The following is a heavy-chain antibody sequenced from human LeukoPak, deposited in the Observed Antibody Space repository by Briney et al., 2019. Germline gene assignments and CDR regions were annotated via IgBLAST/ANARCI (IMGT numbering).Heavy chain of an antibody. D-gene: IGHD4/OR15-4a*01. J-gene: IGHJ4*02. CDR3: AKARGATYGTYYFDY. CDR1: GFTFSSYA. Sequence: PAGGSLGLSCAASGFTFSSYAMNWVRQAPGKGLEWVSISGSGGDTYYADSVKGRFTISRDNSKNTLYLQMNSLRAEDTAVYYCAKARGATYGTYYFDYWGQGTLVTVSS. V-gene: IGHV3-23*01. CDR2: ISGSGGDT.